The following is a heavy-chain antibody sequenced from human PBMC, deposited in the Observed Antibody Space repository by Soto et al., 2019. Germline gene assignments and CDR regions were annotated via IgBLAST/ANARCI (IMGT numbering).Heavy chain of an antibody. J-gene: IGHJ4*02. CDR2: INHSGST. Sequence: PSETLSVTCAVYGGSFSGYYWSWIRQPPGKGLEWIGEINHSGSTNYNPSLKSRVTISVDTSKNQFSLKLSSVTAADTAVYYCARGRKFRDGYNYGYYFDYWGQGTLVTVS. CDR1: GGSFSGYY. CDR3: ARGRKFRDGYNYGYYFDY. V-gene: IGHV4-34*01. D-gene: IGHD5-12*01.